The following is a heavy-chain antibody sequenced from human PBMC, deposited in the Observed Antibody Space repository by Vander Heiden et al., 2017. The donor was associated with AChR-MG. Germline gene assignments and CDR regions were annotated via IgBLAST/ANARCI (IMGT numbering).Heavy chain of an antibody. V-gene: IGHV4-39*01. D-gene: IGHD2-15*01. J-gene: IGHJ4*02. CDR3: ARLSSRRLFEY. CDR2: IYYSGST. CDR1: GGSISSSSYY. Sequence: QLPMQESGPGLVNPSETLSLTCSVSGGSISSSSYYWGWIRQPPGKGLEWIGSIYYSGSTYYNPSLKSRVTISVDTSNNQFSLELSSVTAADTAVYYCARLSSRRLFEYWGQGTLGTVSS.